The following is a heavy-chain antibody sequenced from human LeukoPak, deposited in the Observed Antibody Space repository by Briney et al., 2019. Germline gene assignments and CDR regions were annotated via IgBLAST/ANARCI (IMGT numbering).Heavy chain of an antibody. D-gene: IGHD5-12*01. V-gene: IGHV3-30*02. Sequence: GGSLRLSCAASGFTFNNYGMHWVRQAPGKGLEWVAFIRYNGNNQYYAASVKGRFTISSDNAKNSLYLKMNSLRAEDTAVYYCARVKEASAFDVWGQGTMVTVSS. CDR1: GFTFNNYG. J-gene: IGHJ3*01. CDR3: ARVKEASAFDV. CDR2: IRYNGNNQ.